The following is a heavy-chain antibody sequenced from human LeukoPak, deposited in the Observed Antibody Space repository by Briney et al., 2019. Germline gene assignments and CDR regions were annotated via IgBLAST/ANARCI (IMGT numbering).Heavy chain of an antibody. D-gene: IGHD3-22*01. Sequence: GGSLRLSCAASGFTFSSNGMSWVRQAPGKGLEWVANIWHDGSAKYYVDSVKGRFIISRDNAKNSLFLQMNSLRAEDTAVYYCARDAISSGYYYYYYGMDVWGQGTTVTVSS. CDR3: ARDAISSGYYYYYYGMDV. CDR1: GFTFSSNG. CDR2: IWHDGSAK. V-gene: IGHV3-7*01. J-gene: IGHJ6*02.